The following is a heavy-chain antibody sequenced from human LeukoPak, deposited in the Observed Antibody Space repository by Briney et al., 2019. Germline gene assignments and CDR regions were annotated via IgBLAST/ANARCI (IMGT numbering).Heavy chain of an antibody. D-gene: IGHD3-10*01. CDR1: GFTFSSYW. CDR3: ARGYYYGWGSYFDY. J-gene: IGHJ4*02. Sequence: GGSLGLSCAACGFTFSSYWMSWVRQAPGKGLEGVSSISSSSSYIYYPDSLKGRFTISRDNAKNSLYLQMKSLRAEDTAVYYCARGYYYGWGSYFDYWGQGTLVTVSS. CDR2: ISSSSSYI. V-gene: IGHV3-21*01.